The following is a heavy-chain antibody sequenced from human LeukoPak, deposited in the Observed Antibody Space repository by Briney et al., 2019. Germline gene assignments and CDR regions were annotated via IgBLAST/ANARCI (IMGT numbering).Heavy chain of an antibody. CDR1: GYCFTSSW. D-gene: IGHD6-19*01. V-gene: IGHV5-10-1*01. J-gene: IGHJ4*02. Sequence: GETLKISCKGSGYCFTSSWISCVRQMPGKGLECMGRIDPSDSYTNYSPSFQGHVTISADKSISTAYLQWSSLKASDTAMYYCARHGSLNGYSGWYIYWGQGTLVTVSS. CDR2: IDPSDSYT. CDR3: ARHGSLNGYSGWYIY.